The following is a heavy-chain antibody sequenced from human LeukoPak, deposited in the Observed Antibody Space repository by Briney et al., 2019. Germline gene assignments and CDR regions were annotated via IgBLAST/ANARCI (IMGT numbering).Heavy chain of an antibody. D-gene: IGHD2-2*01. Sequence: GGSLRLSCAASGFTFSSFALSWVRQAPGKRLEWVSSISGSGDSTYYMESVKGRFTISRDNSEDTLHLQMNSLRADDTAVYYCAKCRSLSPAAAINYWGQGTLVTVSS. CDR2: ISGSGDST. J-gene: IGHJ4*02. V-gene: IGHV3-23*01. CDR3: AKCRSLSPAAAINY. CDR1: GFTFSSFA.